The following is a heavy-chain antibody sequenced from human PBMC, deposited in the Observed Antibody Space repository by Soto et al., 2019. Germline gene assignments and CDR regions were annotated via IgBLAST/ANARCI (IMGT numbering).Heavy chain of an antibody. J-gene: IGHJ6*02. Sequence: QVQLVESGGGLVQPGRSLRLSGAASGFTSSSYAMHGVRQAPGKGLEWVAVISYDGSNKYYADSVKGRFTISRDNSKNTLYLQMNSLRAEDTAVYYCARDDTAAAVDYYYYGMDVWGQGTTVTVSS. D-gene: IGHD6-13*01. CDR1: GFTSSSYA. CDR3: ARDDTAAAVDYYYYGMDV. CDR2: ISYDGSNK. V-gene: IGHV3-30-3*01.